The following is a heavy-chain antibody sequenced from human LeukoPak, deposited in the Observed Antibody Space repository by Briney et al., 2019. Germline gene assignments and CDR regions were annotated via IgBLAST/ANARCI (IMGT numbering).Heavy chain of an antibody. Sequence: GGSLRLSCAASGFTFSSYGMHWVRQAPGKGLEWVAFIRYDGSNKYYADSEKGRFTISRDNSKNTLYLQMNSLRAEDTAVYYCAKELGGSEDDAFDIWGQGTMVTVS. J-gene: IGHJ3*02. V-gene: IGHV3-30*02. D-gene: IGHD2-15*01. CDR1: GFTFSSYG. CDR2: IRYDGSNK. CDR3: AKELGGSEDDAFDI.